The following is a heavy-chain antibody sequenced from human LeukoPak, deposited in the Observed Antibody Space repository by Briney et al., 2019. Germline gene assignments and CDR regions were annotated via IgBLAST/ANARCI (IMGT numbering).Heavy chain of an antibody. CDR2: IKQDGSEK. V-gene: IGHV3-7*01. J-gene: IGHJ4*02. CDR3: ARAGGDSSSWYGGDY. D-gene: IGHD6-13*01. Sequence: GGSLRLSCAASGFTFSSYWMSWVRQAPRKGLEWVANIKQDGSEKYYVDSVKGRFTISRDNAKNSLYLQMNSLRAEDTAVYYCARAGGDSSSWYGGDYWGQGTLVTVSS. CDR1: GFTFSSYW.